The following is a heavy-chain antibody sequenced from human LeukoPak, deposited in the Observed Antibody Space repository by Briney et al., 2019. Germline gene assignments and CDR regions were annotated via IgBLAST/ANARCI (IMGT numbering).Heavy chain of an antibody. Sequence: PGGSLGLSCAASGFTFASYAMHWVRQPPGKGLEWVTLLAYDGTNKQYADSVKGRFTISRDNSQNTVDLHMDSLRAEDTAVYYCARGGPLGDTNRFDFWGQGILVTVSS. CDR3: ARGGPLGDTNRFDF. D-gene: IGHD1-14*01. V-gene: IGHV3-30*04. CDR2: LAYDGTNK. J-gene: IGHJ4*02. CDR1: GFTFASYA.